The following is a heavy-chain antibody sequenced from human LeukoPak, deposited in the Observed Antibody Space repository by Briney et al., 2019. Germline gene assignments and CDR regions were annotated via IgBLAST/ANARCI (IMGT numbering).Heavy chain of an antibody. J-gene: IGHJ5*02. D-gene: IGHD3-3*01. V-gene: IGHV4-34*01. CDR3: ARGSIGYDFWSGYPNWLDP. CDR1: GGSFSGYY. CDR2: INHSGST. Sequence: TTSETLSLTCAVYGGSFSGYYWSWIRQPPGKGLEWIGEINHSGSTNYNPSLKSRVTISVDTSKNQFSLKLSSVTAADTAVYYCARGSIGYDFWSGYPNWLDPWGQGTLVTVSS.